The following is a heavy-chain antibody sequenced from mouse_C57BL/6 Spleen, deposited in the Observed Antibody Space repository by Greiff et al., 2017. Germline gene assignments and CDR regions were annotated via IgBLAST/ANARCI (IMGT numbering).Heavy chain of an antibody. CDR3: TRQELRLRLPPDY. Sequence: QVQLKQSGAELVRPGASVTLSCKASGYTFTDYEMHWVKQTPVHGLEWIGAIDPETGGTAYNQKFKGKAILTADKSSSTAYMELRSLTSEDSAVYYCTRQELRLRLPPDYWGQGTTLTVSS. CDR2: IDPETGGT. D-gene: IGHD3-2*02. CDR1: GYTFTDYE. J-gene: IGHJ2*01. V-gene: IGHV1-15*01.